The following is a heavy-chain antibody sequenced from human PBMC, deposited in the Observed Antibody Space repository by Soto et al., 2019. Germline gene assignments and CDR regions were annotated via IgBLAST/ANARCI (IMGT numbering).Heavy chain of an antibody. D-gene: IGHD2-15*01. J-gene: IGHJ5*02. CDR1: GYTFTTYA. V-gene: IGHV1-3*01. CDR2: IDAGNGNT. Sequence: QVQLVQSGAEVKKPGASVKVSCKASGYTFTTYAMHWVRQAPGQRLEWMGWIDAGNGNTKYSQKFQSRVTITRDTSASTVYMELSSLRSEDTAVYYCAREDRNWFDPWGQGTLVTVSS. CDR3: AREDRNWFDP.